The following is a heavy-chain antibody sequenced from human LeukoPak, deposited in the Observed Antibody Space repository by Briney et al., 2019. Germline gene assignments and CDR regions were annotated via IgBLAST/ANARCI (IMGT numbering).Heavy chain of an antibody. D-gene: IGHD2-2*01. CDR2: INPNSGGT. J-gene: IGHJ4*02. Sequence: ASVKVSCKASGYTFTGYYMHWVRQAPGQGLEWMGRINPNSGGTNYAQKFQGRVTMTRDTSISTACMELSRLRSDDTAVYYCASRLLGYCSSTSCTENSYWGQGTLVTVSS. V-gene: IGHV1-2*06. CDR3: ASRLLGYCSSTSCTENSY. CDR1: GYTFTGYY.